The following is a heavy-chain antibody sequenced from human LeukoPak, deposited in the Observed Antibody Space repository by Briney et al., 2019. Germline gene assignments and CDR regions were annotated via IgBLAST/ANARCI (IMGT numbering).Heavy chain of an antibody. CDR3: ARGVKRSSGWTHYFDY. CDR2: INPSGGST. Sequence: GASVKVSCKASGYTFISYYIHWVRQAPGQGLEWMGIINPSGGSTSYAQKFQGRVTMTRDTSTSTVYMELSSLGSEDTAVYYCARGVKRSSGWTHYFDYWGQGALVTVSS. CDR1: GYTFISYY. V-gene: IGHV1-46*01. J-gene: IGHJ4*02. D-gene: IGHD6-19*01.